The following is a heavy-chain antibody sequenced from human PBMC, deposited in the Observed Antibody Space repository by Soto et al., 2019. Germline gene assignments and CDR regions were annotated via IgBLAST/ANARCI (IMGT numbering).Heavy chain of an antibody. V-gene: IGHV3-48*04. CDR1: GFTFSTYS. CDR2: ITSSGRTT. D-gene: IGHD6-25*01. J-gene: IGHJ4*02. Sequence: GGSLRLSCAASGFTFSTYSMNWVRQAPGQGLEWLSYITSSGRTTFYADSVRGRFTISRDNANNSLSLQMNSLRADDTAVYFCARDSGSPQAAFDYWGQGALVTVSS. CDR3: ARDSGSPQAAFDY.